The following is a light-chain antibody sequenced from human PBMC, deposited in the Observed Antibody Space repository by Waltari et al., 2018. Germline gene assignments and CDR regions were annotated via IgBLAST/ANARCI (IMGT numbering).Light chain of an antibody. CDR2: AAS. J-gene: IGKJ5*01. Sequence: EIVLTQSPGPLSLSPGERATLSCRASQSISSTYLAWYQQKPGQAPSLLIYAASSRATGIPDRFSGSGSGTDFTLTINRLAPEDFAVYYCQQSDTSSVTFGQGTRLEIK. CDR3: QQSDTSSVT. CDR1: QSISSTY. V-gene: IGKV3-20*01.